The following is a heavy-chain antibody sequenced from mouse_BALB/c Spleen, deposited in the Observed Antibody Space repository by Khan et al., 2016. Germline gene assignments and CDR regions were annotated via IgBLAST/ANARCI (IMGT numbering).Heavy chain of an antibody. V-gene: IGHV1-87*01. CDR2: IYPGDGDT. Sequence: QVQLQQSGAELARPGASVKLSCKASGYTFTSYWMQWVKQRPGQGLEWIGAIYPGDGDTRYTQKFKGKATLTADKSSSTAYMQLSSLASEDSAVSYCAREGNYVAMDYWGQGTSVTVSS. J-gene: IGHJ4*01. CDR3: AREGNYVAMDY. D-gene: IGHD2-1*01. CDR1: GYTFTSYW.